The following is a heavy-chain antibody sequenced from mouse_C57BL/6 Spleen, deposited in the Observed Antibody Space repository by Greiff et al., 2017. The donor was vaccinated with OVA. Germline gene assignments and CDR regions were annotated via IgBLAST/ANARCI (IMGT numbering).Heavy chain of an antibody. Sequence: ESGPGLVKPSQSLSLTCSVTGYSITSGYYWNWIRQFPGNKLEWMGYISYDGSNNYNPSLKNRISITRDTSKNQFFLKLNSVTTEDTATYYCAREGDYGYYFDYWGQGTTLTVSS. D-gene: IGHD1-1*01. CDR3: AREGDYGYYFDY. V-gene: IGHV3-6*01. CDR2: ISYDGSN. CDR1: GYSITSGYY. J-gene: IGHJ2*01.